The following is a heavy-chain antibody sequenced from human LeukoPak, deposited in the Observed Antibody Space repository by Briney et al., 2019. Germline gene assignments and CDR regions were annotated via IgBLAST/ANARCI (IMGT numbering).Heavy chain of an antibody. J-gene: IGHJ5*02. CDR1: GYSISSGYY. V-gene: IGHV4-38-2*01. Sequence: SETLPLTCAVSGYSISSGYYWGWIRQSPGKGLEWIGTIYYSGSTYYNPSLKSRVTISIDTSKNQFSLKLGSVTAADTAVYYCARDSSISRFLTWGQGTLVTVSS. CDR2: IYYSGST. CDR3: ARDSSISRFLT. D-gene: IGHD6-13*01.